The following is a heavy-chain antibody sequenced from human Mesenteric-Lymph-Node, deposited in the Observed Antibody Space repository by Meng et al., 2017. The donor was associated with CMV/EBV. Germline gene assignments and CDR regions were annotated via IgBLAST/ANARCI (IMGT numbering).Heavy chain of an antibody. CDR1: GFSFSNFG. J-gene: IGHJ4*02. CDR2: MRSDGNDI. Sequence: GGSLRLSCAASGFSFSNFGMHWVRQTPGKGLEWVAFMRSDGNDIHYVDSVKGRFIISRDTSNNMLFLQMSSLRVEDTAIYYCARRWQSLSYFDYWGQGALVTVSS. CDR3: ARRWQSLSYFDY. D-gene: IGHD2-15*01. V-gene: IGHV3-30*02.